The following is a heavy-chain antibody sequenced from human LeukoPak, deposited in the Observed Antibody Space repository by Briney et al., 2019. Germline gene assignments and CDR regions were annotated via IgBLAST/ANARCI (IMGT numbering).Heavy chain of an antibody. CDR2: SRNKANSYTT. J-gene: IGHJ4*02. CDR1: GFTFSDRN. V-gene: IGHV3-72*01. Sequence: GGSLRLSCAASGFTFSDRNMDWVRQAPGKGLEWVGRSRNKANSYTTEYAASVKGRFTVSRDDSNNSLYLQMNSLKTEDTAVYYCASSPAGRYTFEYWGQGTLVTVSS. CDR3: ASSPAGRYTFEY. D-gene: IGHD1-26*01.